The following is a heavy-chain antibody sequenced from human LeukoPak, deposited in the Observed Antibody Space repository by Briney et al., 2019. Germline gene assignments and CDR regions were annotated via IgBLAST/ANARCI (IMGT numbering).Heavy chain of an antibody. V-gene: IGHV4-59*01. CDR2: IYYSGST. D-gene: IGHD4-11*01. CDR3: ARGYDYQFDY. Sequence: PSETLSLTCTVSGGSISSYYWSWIRQPPGKGLEWIGYIYYSGSTNYNPSLKSRVTISVDTSKNQFSLKLSSVTAADTALYYCARGYDYQFDYWGQGTLVTVSS. J-gene: IGHJ4*02. CDR1: GGSISSYY.